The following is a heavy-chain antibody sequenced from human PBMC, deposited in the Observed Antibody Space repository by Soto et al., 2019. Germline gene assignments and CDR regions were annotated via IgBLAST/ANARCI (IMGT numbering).Heavy chain of an antibody. V-gene: IGHV1-58*01. Sequence: WASVKVSCKASGFTFTSSAFQWVRQARGQRLEWIGWIAVGSGYTNYAQRFQDRVTLTRDMSIATTYMELSRLTSEDTAIYYCAADATAWQQMVPSDYWGQGTLVTVSS. CDR2: IAVGSGYT. CDR1: GFTFTSSA. J-gene: IGHJ4*02. D-gene: IGHD2-8*01. CDR3: AADATAWQQMVPSDY.